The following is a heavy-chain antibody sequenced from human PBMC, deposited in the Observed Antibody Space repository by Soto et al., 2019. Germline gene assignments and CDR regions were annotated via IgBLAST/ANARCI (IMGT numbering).Heavy chain of an antibody. V-gene: IGHV1-3*01. CDR3: ARSSGYYDVDY. J-gene: IGHJ4*02. Sequence: SVKVSCKASGYTFASYDMHWVRQAPGQRLERMGWITAGNGNTKYSQKFQGRVTITRDTSASTAYMELRSLRSEDTAVYYCARSSGYYDVDYWGQGTLVTVTS. D-gene: IGHD3-22*01. CDR2: ITAGNGNT. CDR1: GYTFASYD.